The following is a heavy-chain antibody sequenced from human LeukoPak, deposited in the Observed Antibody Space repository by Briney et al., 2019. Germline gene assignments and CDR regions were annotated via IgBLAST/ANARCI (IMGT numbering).Heavy chain of an antibody. CDR1: GYTFTGYY. CDR2: IIPILGIA. CDR3: AREEDVRGYSYGYLPPGLYYFDY. D-gene: IGHD5-18*01. J-gene: IGHJ4*02. Sequence: GASVKVSCKASGYTFTGYYMHWVRQAPGQGLEWMGRIIPILGIANYAQKFQGRVTITADKSTSTAYMELSSLRSEDTAVYYCAREEDVRGYSYGYLPPGLYYFDYWGQGTLVTVSS. V-gene: IGHV1-69*04.